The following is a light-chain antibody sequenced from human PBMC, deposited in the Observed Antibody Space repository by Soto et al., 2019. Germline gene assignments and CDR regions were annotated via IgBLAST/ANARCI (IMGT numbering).Light chain of an antibody. V-gene: IGKV1-33*01. J-gene: IGKJ4*01. CDR2: DAS. Sequence: DIQMTQSPSSLSASVGDRVTIACQASQDISKYLNWYQFRPGKAPKLLIYDASNLETGVPSRFRGIGSGTHFSLTITSLQPEDVATYYCQQYDNLLALTFGGGTKVQIK. CDR3: QQYDNLLALT. CDR1: QDISKY.